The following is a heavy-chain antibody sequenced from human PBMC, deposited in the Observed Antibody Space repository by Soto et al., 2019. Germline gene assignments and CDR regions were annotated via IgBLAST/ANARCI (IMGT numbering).Heavy chain of an antibody. Sequence: LSLTCAASGFTFSSYAMSWVRQAPGKGLEWVSAISGSGGSTYYADSVKGRFTISRDNSKNTLYLQMNSLRAEDTAVYYCAKGKYYYDSSGYYPDYWGQGTLVTVSS. CDR3: AKGKYYYDSSGYYPDY. CDR1: GFTFSSYA. V-gene: IGHV3-23*01. D-gene: IGHD3-22*01. J-gene: IGHJ4*02. CDR2: ISGSGGST.